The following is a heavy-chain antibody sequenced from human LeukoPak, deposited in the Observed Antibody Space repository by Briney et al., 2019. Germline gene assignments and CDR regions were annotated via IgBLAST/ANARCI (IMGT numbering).Heavy chain of an antibody. J-gene: IGHJ2*01. Sequence: GGSLRLSCAASGFTFSNYGMHWVRQAPDKGLEWVAVIWYEGSNKYYADSVRGRFTISRDNSKNTLYLQMNSLRAEDTAVYFCARDGFPGAVTQNEGWWFFDLWGRGTLVTVSS. CDR1: GFTFSNYG. CDR2: IWYEGSNK. V-gene: IGHV3-33*01. D-gene: IGHD4-17*01. CDR3: ARDGFPGAVTQNEGWWFFDL.